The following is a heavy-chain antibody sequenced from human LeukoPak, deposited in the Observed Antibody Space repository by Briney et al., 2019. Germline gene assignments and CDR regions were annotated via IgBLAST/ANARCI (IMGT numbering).Heavy chain of an antibody. CDR3: ARHLSGYSYGYPDY. V-gene: IGHV4-59*08. D-gene: IGHD5-18*01. CDR2: IYYSGST. CDR1: GGSISSYY. J-gene: IGHJ4*02. Sequence: SETLSLTCTVSGGSISSYYWSWIRQPPGKGLEWIGYIYYSGSTNYNPSLKSRVTISVDTSKNQFSLKLSSVTAADTAVYYCARHLSGYSYGYPDYWGQGTLVTVSS.